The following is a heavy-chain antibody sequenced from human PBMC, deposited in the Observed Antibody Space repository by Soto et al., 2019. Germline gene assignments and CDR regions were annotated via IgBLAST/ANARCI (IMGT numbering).Heavy chain of an antibody. D-gene: IGHD3-3*01. CDR2: ISWNSGSI. Sequence: GGSLRLSCAASGFTFDDYAMHWVRQAPGKGLEWVSGISWNSGSIGYADSVKGRFTISRDNAKNSLYLQMNSLRAEDTALYYCAKSDPRDFWSGYAHYYFDYWGQGTLVTVSS. J-gene: IGHJ4*02. CDR3: AKSDPRDFWSGYAHYYFDY. V-gene: IGHV3-9*01. CDR1: GFTFDDYA.